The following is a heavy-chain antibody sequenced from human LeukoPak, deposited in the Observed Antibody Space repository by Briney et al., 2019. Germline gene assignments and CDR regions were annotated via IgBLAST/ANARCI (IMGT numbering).Heavy chain of an antibody. CDR2: IYSGGST. CDR1: GFTVSSNY. J-gene: IGHJ5*02. V-gene: IGHV3-66*01. Sequence: PGGSLRLSCAGSGFTVSSNYMSWVRQAPGKGLEWVSVIYSGGSTYYADSVKGRFTISRDNSKNTLYLQMNSLRAEDTAVYYCARVLWFGESNWFDPWGQGTLVTVSS. D-gene: IGHD3-10*01. CDR3: ARVLWFGESNWFDP.